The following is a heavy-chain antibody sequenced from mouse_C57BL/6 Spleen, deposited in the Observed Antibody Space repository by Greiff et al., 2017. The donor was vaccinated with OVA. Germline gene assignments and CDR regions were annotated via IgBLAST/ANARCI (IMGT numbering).Heavy chain of an antibody. CDR2: IDPSDSYT. D-gene: IGHD1-1*01. J-gene: IGHJ2*01. CDR3: ARGTTLVATDY. Sequence: VQLQQPGAELVMPGASVKLSCKASGYTFTSYWMHWVKQRPGQGLEWIGEIDPSDSYTNYNQKFKGKSTLTVDKSSSTAYMQLSSLTSEDSAVYNGARGTTLVATDYWGQSATRTVSS. CDR1: GYTFTSYW. V-gene: IGHV1-69*01.